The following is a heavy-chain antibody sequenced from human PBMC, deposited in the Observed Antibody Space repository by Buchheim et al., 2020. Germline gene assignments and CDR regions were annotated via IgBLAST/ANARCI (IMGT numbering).Heavy chain of an antibody. Sequence: QVRLVESGGGVVQPGRSLRLSCAASGFTFSSYAMHWVRQAPGKGLEWVAVISYDGSNKYYADSVKGRFTISRDNSKNTLYLQMNSLRAEDTAVYYCARDISTAMALGDFDYWGQGTL. CDR2: ISYDGSNK. CDR1: GFTFSSYA. CDR3: ARDISTAMALGDFDY. J-gene: IGHJ4*02. D-gene: IGHD5-18*01. V-gene: IGHV3-30*04.